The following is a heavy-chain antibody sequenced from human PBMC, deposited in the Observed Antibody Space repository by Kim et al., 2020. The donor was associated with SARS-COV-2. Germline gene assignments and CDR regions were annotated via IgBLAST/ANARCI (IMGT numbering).Heavy chain of an antibody. CDR2: ISWDGGST. Sequence: GGSLRLSCAASGFTFDDYTMHWVRQAPGKGLEWVSLISWDGGSTYYADSVKGRFTISRDNSKNSLYLQMNSLRTEDTALYYCAKDAKQWRQTYFDYWGQGTLVTVSS. CDR1: GFTFDDYT. J-gene: IGHJ4*02. CDR3: AKDAKQWRQTYFDY. D-gene: IGHD6-19*01. V-gene: IGHV3-43*01.